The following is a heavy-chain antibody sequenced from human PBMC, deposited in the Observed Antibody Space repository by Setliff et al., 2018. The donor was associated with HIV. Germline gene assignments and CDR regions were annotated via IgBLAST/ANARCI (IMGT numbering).Heavy chain of an antibody. CDR2: ISAYNGNT. CDR1: GYTFTSYG. V-gene: IGHV1-18*01. J-gene: IGHJ6*03. CDR3: ARRVRGSNWYSRYYYYYIDV. Sequence: ASVKVSCKASGYTFTSYGISWVRQAPGQGLEWMGWISAYNGNTNYAQKLQGRVTMTTDTSTRTAYMELRSLRSDDTAVYYCARRVRGSNWYSRYYYYYIDVWGKGTTVTVSS. D-gene: IGHD6-13*01.